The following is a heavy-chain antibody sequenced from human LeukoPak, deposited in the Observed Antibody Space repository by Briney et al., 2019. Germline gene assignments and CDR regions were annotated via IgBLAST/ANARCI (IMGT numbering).Heavy chain of an antibody. CDR3: ARGLAYCGGDCYSEYFDY. V-gene: IGHV3-48*04. Sequence: HPGGSLRLSCAASGFTFTSYSMNWVRQAPGKGLEWVSVISSSGSTTYYADSVKGRFTISRDNAKNSLYLQMNSLRAGDTAVYYCARGLAYCGGDCYSEYFDYWGQGTLVTVSS. CDR2: ISSSGSTT. J-gene: IGHJ4*02. CDR1: GFTFTSYS. D-gene: IGHD2-21*02.